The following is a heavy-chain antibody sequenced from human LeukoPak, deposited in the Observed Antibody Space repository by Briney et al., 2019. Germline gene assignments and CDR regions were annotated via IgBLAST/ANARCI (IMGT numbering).Heavy chain of an antibody. CDR1: GFAVSNIY. CDR3: ARGLGTYTTSWYHFYGMDF. CDR2: IFGGDST. V-gene: IGHV3-66*01. Sequence: GGSLRLSCAASGFAVSNIYMNWVRRAPGKGLEWVSVIFGGDSTYYADSVKGRFNISRDNSNNTVYLQMKSLRADDTAVYQCARGLGTYTTSWYHFYGMDFWGLGTTVTVS. J-gene: IGHJ6*02. D-gene: IGHD3-16*01.